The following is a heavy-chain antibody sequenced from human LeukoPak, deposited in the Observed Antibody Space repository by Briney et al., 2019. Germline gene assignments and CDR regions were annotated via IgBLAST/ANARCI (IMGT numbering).Heavy chain of an antibody. CDR3: AKKEGSGWLYFDY. V-gene: IGHV3-30*18. CDR1: GFTFSSYG. Sequence: GGSLRLSCAASGFTFSSYGMHWVRQAPGKGLEWVAVISYDGSNKYYADSVKGRFTISRDNSKNTLYLQMNSLGAEDTAVYYCAKKEGSGWLYFDYWGQGTLVTVSS. D-gene: IGHD6-19*01. CDR2: ISYDGSNK. J-gene: IGHJ4*02.